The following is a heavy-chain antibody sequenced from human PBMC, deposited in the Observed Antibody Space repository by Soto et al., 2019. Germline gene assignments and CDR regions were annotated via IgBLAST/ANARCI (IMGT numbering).Heavy chain of an antibody. CDR2: ISWNSGSI. CDR1: GFTFDDYA. CDR3: AKAGGAVAGYIDY. J-gene: IGHJ4*02. Sequence: GGSLRLSCAASGFTFDDYAMHWVRQAPGKGLEWVSGISWNSGSIGYADSVKGRFTISRDNAKNSLYLQMNSLRAEDTALYYSAKAGGAVAGYIDYWGQGTMVTVSS. V-gene: IGHV3-9*01. D-gene: IGHD6-19*01.